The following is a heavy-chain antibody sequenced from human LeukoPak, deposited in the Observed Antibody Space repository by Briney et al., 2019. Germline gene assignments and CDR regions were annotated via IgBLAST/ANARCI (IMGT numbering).Heavy chain of an antibody. CDR3: ARGTAAAGTVG. D-gene: IGHD6-13*01. CDR1: GFTFSSYT. J-gene: IGHJ4*02. V-gene: IGHV3-21*01. CDR2: ISSSSYM. Sequence: GGSLRLSCAASGFTFSSYTMNWVRQAPGKGLEWVSSISSSSYMYYADSVKGRFTISRDNAKNSLYLQMNSLRAEDTAVYYCARGTAAAGTVGWGQGTLVTVSS.